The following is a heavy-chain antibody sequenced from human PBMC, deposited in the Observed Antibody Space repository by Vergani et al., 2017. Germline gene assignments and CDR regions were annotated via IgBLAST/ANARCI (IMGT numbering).Heavy chain of an antibody. J-gene: IGHJ3*01. D-gene: IGHD2-2*01. CDR2: IVVGSGNT. Sequence: QMQLVQSGPEVKKPGTSVKVSCKASGFTFTSSAVQWVRQARGQRLEWIGWIVVGSGNTNYAQKFQERVTITRDMSTSTAYMELSSLRAEDTAVDYCAACSASCSYAFDFWGQGTMVTVSS. CDR3: AACSASCSYAFDF. CDR1: GFTFTSSA. V-gene: IGHV1-58*01.